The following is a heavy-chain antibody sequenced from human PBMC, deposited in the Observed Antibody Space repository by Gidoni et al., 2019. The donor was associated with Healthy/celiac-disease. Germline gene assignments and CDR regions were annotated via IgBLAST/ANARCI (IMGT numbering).Heavy chain of an antibody. Sequence: EVQLLESGGGFVQPGGSLRLSCAASGFTFSSSAMSWVRQAPWKGLEWVSAISGSGGSTYYADSVKGRFTISRDNSKNTLYLQMNSLRAEDTAVYYCAKDWRLGGLPAAAAFDIWGQGTMVTVSS. CDR3: AKDWRLGGLPAAAAFDI. CDR2: ISGSGGST. J-gene: IGHJ3*02. CDR1: GFTFSSSA. V-gene: IGHV3-23*01. D-gene: IGHD2-2*01.